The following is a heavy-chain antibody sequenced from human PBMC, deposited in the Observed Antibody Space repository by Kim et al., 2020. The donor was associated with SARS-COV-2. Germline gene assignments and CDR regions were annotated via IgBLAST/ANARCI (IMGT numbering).Heavy chain of an antibody. CDR3: ARDGASSGWYNFDY. D-gene: IGHD6-19*01. J-gene: IGHJ4*02. Sequence: GGSLRLSCAASGFTFSSYAMHWVRQAPGKGLEWVAVISYDGSNKYYADSVKGRFTISRDNSKNTLYLQMNSLRAEDTAVYYCARDGASSGWYNFDYWGQGTLVTVSS. CDR1: GFTFSSYA. CDR2: ISYDGSNK. V-gene: IGHV3-30*04.